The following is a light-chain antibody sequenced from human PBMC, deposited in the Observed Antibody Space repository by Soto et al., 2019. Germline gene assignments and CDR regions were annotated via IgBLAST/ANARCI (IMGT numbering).Light chain of an antibody. CDR1: NIGSKS. Sequence: SCELTQPPSVSVAPGKTARITCGGNNIGSKSVHWYQQKPGQAPVLVIYYDSDRPSGIPERFSGSNSGNTATLTISRVEAGDEADYYCQVWDSSSDHPHVVFGGGTKVTVL. J-gene: IGLJ2*01. CDR2: YDS. CDR3: QVWDSSSDHPHVV. V-gene: IGLV3-21*04.